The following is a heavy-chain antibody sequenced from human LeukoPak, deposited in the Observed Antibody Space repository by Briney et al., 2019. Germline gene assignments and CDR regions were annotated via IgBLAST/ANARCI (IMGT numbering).Heavy chain of an antibody. J-gene: IGHJ3*02. CDR1: GGSISSGDYY. CDR3: ARDRLSVGKFRHDAFDI. V-gene: IGHV4-30-4*01. D-gene: IGHD3-10*01. CDR2: IYYTGHT. Sequence: SQTLSLTCTVSGGSISSGDYYWSWIRQPPGKGLEWIGYIYYTGHTYYNPSLESRVTISADTSKNQFSLKLSSVTAADTAVYYCARDRLSVGKFRHDAFDIWGQGTMVTVSS.